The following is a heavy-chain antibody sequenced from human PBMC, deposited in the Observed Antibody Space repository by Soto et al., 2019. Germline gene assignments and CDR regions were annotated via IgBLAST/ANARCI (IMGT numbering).Heavy chain of an antibody. CDR2: IIPILGIA. Sequence: QVQLVQSGAEVKKPGSSVKVSCKASGGTFSSYTISWVRQAPGQGLEWMGRIIPILGIANYAQKFQGRVTITADKSTSTADMELSSLRSEDTAVYYCAISMGLSSGWNYSFDYWGQGTLVTVSS. J-gene: IGHJ4*02. CDR3: AISMGLSSGWNYSFDY. CDR1: GGTFSSYT. V-gene: IGHV1-69*02. D-gene: IGHD6-19*01.